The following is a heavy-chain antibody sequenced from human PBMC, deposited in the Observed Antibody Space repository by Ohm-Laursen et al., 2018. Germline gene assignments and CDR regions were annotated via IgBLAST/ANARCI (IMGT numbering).Heavy chain of an antibody. CDR3: AKDLRWLQKVFDY. J-gene: IGHJ4*02. D-gene: IGHD5-24*01. CDR2: ISGSGGST. V-gene: IGHV3-23*01. Sequence: SLRLSCAASGFTFSSYAMSWVRQAPGKGLEWVSAISGSGGSTYYADSVKGRFTISRDNSKNTLYLQMDSLRAEDTAVYYCAKDLRWLQKVFDYWGQGTLVTVSS. CDR1: GFTFSSYA.